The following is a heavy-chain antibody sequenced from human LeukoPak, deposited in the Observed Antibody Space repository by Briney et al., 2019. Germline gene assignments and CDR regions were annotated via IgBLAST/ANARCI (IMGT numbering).Heavy chain of an antibody. CDR1: GYTFTGYY. V-gene: IGHV1-2*02. J-gene: IGHJ6*02. CDR2: INPNSGGT. D-gene: IGHD5-12*01. Sequence: ASVKVSCKASGYTFTGYYMHWVRQAPGQGLEWMGWINPNSGGTNYAQKLQGRVTMTTDTSTSTAYMELRSLRSDDTAVYYCAGDDGGYERSPGYYYGMDVWGQGTTVTVSS. CDR3: AGDDGGYERSPGYYYGMDV.